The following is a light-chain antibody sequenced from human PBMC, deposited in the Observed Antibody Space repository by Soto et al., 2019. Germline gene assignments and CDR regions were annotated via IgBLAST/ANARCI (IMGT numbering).Light chain of an antibody. CDR1: SSDVGGYNY. V-gene: IGLV2-14*01. CDR2: EVS. J-gene: IGLJ1*01. CDR3: NSYTSKSTGV. Sequence: QSVLTQPAPVSGSPGQSITISCTGTSSDVGGYNYVSWYQQHPGKAPKLIIYEVSNRPSGVSNRFSGSKSGNTASLTISGLQAEDEADYYCNSYTSKSTGVFGTGTKLTVL.